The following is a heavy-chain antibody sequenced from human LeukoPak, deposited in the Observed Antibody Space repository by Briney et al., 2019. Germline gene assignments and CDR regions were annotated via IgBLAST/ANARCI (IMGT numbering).Heavy chain of an antibody. Sequence: PSETLSLTCTVSGGSISSYYWSWIRQTPGKGLEWIGYIYYSGSTNYNPSLKSRVTISVDTSKNQFSLKLSSVTAADTAVYYCARSSAYYDYVWGSYRPRYYFDYWGQGTLVTVSS. CDR1: GGSISSYY. CDR2: IYYSGST. CDR3: ARSSAYYDYVWGSYRPRYYFDY. D-gene: IGHD3-16*01. V-gene: IGHV4-59*01. J-gene: IGHJ4*02.